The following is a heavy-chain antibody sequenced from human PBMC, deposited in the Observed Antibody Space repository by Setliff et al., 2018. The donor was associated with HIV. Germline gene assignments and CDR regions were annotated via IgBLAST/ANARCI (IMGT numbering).Heavy chain of an antibody. J-gene: IGHJ3*02. CDR2: IYYSGDT. Sequence: TSETLSLTCSVSGGSITSSGYHWGWIRQPPGKGLEWIGNIYYSGDTVYNASLRSRLTLSVDTSKNQFSLKLNSVTASDTAMYYCTRHRGPPWDAFDIWGQGTMVTVSS. CDR1: GGSITSSGYH. V-gene: IGHV4-39*01. CDR3: TRHRGPPWDAFDI.